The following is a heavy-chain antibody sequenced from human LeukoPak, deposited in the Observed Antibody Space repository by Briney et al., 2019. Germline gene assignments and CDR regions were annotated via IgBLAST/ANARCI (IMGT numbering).Heavy chain of an antibody. CDR1: GFTFSSYG. CDR2: ISYDGSNK. V-gene: IGHV3-30*18. J-gene: IGHJ6*02. Sequence: GGSLRLSCAASGFTFSSYGMHWVRQAPGKGLEWVAVISYDGSNKYYADSVKGRFTISRDNSKNTLYLQMNSLRAEDTAVYYCAKDQGYYYGMDVWGQGITVTVSS. CDR3: AKDQGYYYGMDV.